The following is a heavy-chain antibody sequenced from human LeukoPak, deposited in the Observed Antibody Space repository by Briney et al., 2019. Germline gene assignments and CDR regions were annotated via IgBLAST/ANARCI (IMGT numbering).Heavy chain of an antibody. CDR1: GFTFDDYA. Sequence: GRSLRLSCAASGFTFDDYAMHWVRQAPGKGLEWVSGISWNSGSIGYADPVKGRFTISRDNAKNSLYLQMNSLRAEDTALYYCAKVSGTIYYYGMDVWGQGTTVTVSS. CDR3: AKVSGTIYYYGMDV. D-gene: IGHD1-1*01. J-gene: IGHJ6*02. V-gene: IGHV3-9*01. CDR2: ISWNSGSI.